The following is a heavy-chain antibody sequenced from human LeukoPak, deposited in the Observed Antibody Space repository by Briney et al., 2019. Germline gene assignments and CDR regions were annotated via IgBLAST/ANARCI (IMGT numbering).Heavy chain of an antibody. Sequence: GGSLRLSCAASGFTFSSYWMSWVRQAPGKGLEWVANIKQDGSEKYYVDSVKGRFTISRDNAKNSLYLQMNSLRAEDTAVYYCARWELRTTTSYYYYYYYMDVWGKGTTVTISS. V-gene: IGHV3-7*01. J-gene: IGHJ6*03. CDR1: GFTFSSYW. CDR2: IKQDGSEK. CDR3: ARWELRTTTSYYYYYYYMDV. D-gene: IGHD1-26*01.